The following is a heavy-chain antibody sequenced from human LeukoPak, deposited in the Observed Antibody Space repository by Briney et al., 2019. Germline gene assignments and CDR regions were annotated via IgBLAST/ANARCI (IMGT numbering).Heavy chain of an antibody. Sequence: PSETLSLTCTVSGASISSYYWSWIRQPPGKGLEWIGYISYSGSTNYNPSLKSRVTMSVDTSKNHFSLKLSSVTAADTAVYYCATRGDYYDSSGYFDYWGQGTLVTVSS. J-gene: IGHJ4*02. CDR2: ISYSGST. D-gene: IGHD3-22*01. CDR3: ATRGDYYDSSGYFDY. CDR1: GASISSYY. V-gene: IGHV4-59*01.